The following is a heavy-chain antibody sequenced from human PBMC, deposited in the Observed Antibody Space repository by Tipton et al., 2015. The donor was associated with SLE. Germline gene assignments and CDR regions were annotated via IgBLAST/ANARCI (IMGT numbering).Heavy chain of an antibody. CDR2: IYYSGST. Sequence: TLSLTCTVSGDSISRSAYYWGWIRQPPGKGLEWIVYIYYSGSTNYNPSLKSRVTISVDTSKNQLSLKLSSVTAADTAVYYCARAPYYDSSGLPYYYYYMDVWGKGTTVTVSS. D-gene: IGHD3-22*01. CDR3: ARAPYYDSSGLPYYYYYMDV. CDR1: GDSISRSAYY. J-gene: IGHJ6*03. V-gene: IGHV4-61*08.